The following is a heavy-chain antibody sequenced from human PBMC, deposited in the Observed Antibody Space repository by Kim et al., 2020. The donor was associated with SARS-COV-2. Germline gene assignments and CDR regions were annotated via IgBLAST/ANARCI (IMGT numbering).Heavy chain of an antibody. CDR3: ARRSSSPPLDSYYGMDV. CDR2: ISYRGST. J-gene: IGHJ6*02. D-gene: IGHD6-6*01. Sequence: SETLSLTCTVSGGSISSSYWSWIRQPPGKGLEWIGYISYRGSTNYNPSLKSRVTISVDTSKNQFSLKLSSVTAADTAVYYCARRSSSPPLDSYYGMDVWGQGTTVTVSS. V-gene: IGHV4-59*08. CDR1: GGSISSSY.